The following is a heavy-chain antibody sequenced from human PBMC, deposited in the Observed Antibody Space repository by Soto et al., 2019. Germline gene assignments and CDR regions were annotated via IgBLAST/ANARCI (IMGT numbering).Heavy chain of an antibody. V-gene: IGHV4-34*01. CDR1: GGSFSGYY. J-gene: IGHJ6*02. D-gene: IGHD3-3*01. Sequence: PSETLSLTCAVYGGSFSGYYWSWIRQPPGKGLEWIGEINHSGSTNYNPSLKSRVTISVDTSKNQFSLKLSSVTAADTAVYYCAREGFWSGYYTPQYYYYGMDVWGQGTTVTVSS. CDR2: INHSGST. CDR3: AREGFWSGYYTPQYYYYGMDV.